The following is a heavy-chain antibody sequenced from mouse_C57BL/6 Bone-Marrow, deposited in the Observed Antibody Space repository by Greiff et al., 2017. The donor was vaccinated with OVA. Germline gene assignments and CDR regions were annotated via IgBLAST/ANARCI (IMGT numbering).Heavy chain of an antibody. Sequence: EVQVVESGPELVKPGASVKLSCTASGYSFTGYYMPWVKQTHGNILDWIGYIYPYNGVSSYHQKFKGQATLTVDKSSSTVYMERRSLTSEDSAYYCGEGGTSFDYWGQGTTLTVSS. CDR2: IYPYNGVS. J-gene: IGHJ2*01. D-gene: IGHD3-3*01. V-gene: IGHV1-31*01. CDR3: EGGTSFDY. CDR1: GYSFTGYY.